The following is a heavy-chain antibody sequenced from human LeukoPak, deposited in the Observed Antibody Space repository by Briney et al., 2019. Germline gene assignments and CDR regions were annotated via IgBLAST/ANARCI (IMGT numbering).Heavy chain of an antibody. CDR3: ARDQPRRGPGNHDY. CDR1: GYTFTIYG. D-gene: IGHD1-26*01. J-gene: IGHJ4*02. CDR2: ISGYDGKT. Sequence: ASVKVSCKASGYTFTIYGINWVRQAPGQGLEWMGWISGYDGKTNHAQKLRDRVTMLRDTATSTVYMELRSLTTDDTAVYYCARDQPRRGPGNHDYWGQGTLVTVSS. V-gene: IGHV1-18*01.